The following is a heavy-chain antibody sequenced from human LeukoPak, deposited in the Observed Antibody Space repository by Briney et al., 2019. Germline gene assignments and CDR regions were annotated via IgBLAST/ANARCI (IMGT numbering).Heavy chain of an antibody. V-gene: IGHV3-23*01. CDR3: AKVEYSSGWSDYYYYGMDV. CDR2: ISGSGGST. Sequence: GGSLRLSCAASGFTFSDYYMSWVRQAPGKGLEWVSAISGSGGSTYYADSVKGRFTISRDNSKNTLYLQMNSLRAEDTAVYYCAKVEYSSGWSDYYYYGMDVWGQGTTVTVSS. J-gene: IGHJ6*02. CDR1: GFTFSDYY. D-gene: IGHD6-19*01.